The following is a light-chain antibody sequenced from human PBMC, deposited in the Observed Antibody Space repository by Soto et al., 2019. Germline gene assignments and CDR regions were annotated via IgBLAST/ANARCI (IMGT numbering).Light chain of an antibody. J-gene: IGKJ2*01. V-gene: IGKV3-20*01. CDR1: QSVSSNY. Sequence: EIVLTQSPGTLSLSPGERAILSCRASQSVSSNYLAWYQQKPGQAPRLLIYGASSRATGIPDRFSGSGSGTDFTLTISRLEPEDFAVYYCHQYGSAPYTFGQGTKLEIK. CDR2: GAS. CDR3: HQYGSAPYT.